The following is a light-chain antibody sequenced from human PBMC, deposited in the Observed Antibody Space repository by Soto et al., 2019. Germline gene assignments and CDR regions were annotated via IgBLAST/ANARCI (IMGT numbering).Light chain of an antibody. Sequence: QSALTQPPSVSAAPGQKVTISCSGSSSNIGKNYVSWYQQLPGTAPKLLIFDNDKRTSGIPDRFSGSKSGTSATLDITGLQTGDEADYYRGTWDSSLTAVLFGGGTKLTVL. CDR3: GTWDSSLTAVL. V-gene: IGLV1-51*01. J-gene: IGLJ2*01. CDR2: DND. CDR1: SSNIGKNY.